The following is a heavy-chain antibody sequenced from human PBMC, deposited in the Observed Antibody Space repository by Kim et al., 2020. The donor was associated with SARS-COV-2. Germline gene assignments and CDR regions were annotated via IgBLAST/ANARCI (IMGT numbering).Heavy chain of an antibody. CDR2: ISYDGSNK. CDR3: AKEDGQQLVLFDY. Sequence: GGSLRLSCAASGFTFSSYGMHWVRQAPGKGLEWVAVISYDGSNKYYADSVKGRFTISRDNSKNTLYLQMNSLRAEDTAVYYCAKEDGQQLVLFDYWGQGTLVTVSS. CDR1: GFTFSSYG. D-gene: IGHD6-13*01. J-gene: IGHJ4*02. V-gene: IGHV3-30*18.